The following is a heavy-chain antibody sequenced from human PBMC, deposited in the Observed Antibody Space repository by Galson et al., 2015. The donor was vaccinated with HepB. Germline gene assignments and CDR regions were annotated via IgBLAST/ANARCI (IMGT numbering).Heavy chain of an antibody. CDR3: TRADRGSGSYYNQY. Sequence: SLRLSCAASGFTFGDYAMSWFRQAPGKGLEWVGFIRSKAYGGTTEYAASVKGRFTISRDDSKSIAYLQMNSLKTEDTAVYYCTRADRGSGSYYNQYWGQGTLVTVSS. CDR2: IRSKAYGGTT. V-gene: IGHV3-49*03. D-gene: IGHD3-10*01. CDR1: GFTFGDYA. J-gene: IGHJ4*02.